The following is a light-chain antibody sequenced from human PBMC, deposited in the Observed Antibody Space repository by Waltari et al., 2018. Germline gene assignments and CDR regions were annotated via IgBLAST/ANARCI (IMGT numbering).Light chain of an antibody. V-gene: IGLV2-14*01. CDR1: SSDVGGYNY. J-gene: IGLJ3*02. CDR3: SSYTSSSTWV. Sequence: QSALTQPASVSGSPGQSITISCTGTSSDVGGYNYVSWYQQHPGKAPKLMIYDVSKRPSGCSNRFSGSKSGNTASLTTSGLQAEDEADYYCSSYTSSSTWVFGGGTKLTVL. CDR2: DVS.